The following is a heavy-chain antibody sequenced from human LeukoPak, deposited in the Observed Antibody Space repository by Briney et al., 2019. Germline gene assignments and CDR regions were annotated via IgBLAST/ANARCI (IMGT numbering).Heavy chain of an antibody. Sequence: GGSLRLSCAASGFTVSNNYMNWVRQAPGKGLEWVSVIYSSGSTYYADSVKGRFTISRHNSKNTPYLQMNSLRPEDTAVYYCVYVDTVMATGDYWGQGTLVTVSS. CDR1: GFTVSNNY. CDR2: IYSSGST. J-gene: IGHJ4*02. V-gene: IGHV3-53*04. D-gene: IGHD5-18*01. CDR3: VYVDTVMATGDY.